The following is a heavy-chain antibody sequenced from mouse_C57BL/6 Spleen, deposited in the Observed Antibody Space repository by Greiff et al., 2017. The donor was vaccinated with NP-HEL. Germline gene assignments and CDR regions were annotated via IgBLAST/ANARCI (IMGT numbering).Heavy chain of an antibody. D-gene: IGHD1-1*01. J-gene: IGHJ3*01. CDR3: ARKAYGSRSWFAY. V-gene: IGHV1-26*01. CDR2: INPNNGGT. Sequence: EVQLQQSGPELVKPGASVKISCKASGYTFTDYYMNWVKQSHGKSLEWIGDINPNNGGTSYNQKFKGKATLTVDKSSSTAYMALRSLTSEDSAVYYCARKAYGSRSWFAYWGQGTLVTVSA. CDR1: GYTFTDYY.